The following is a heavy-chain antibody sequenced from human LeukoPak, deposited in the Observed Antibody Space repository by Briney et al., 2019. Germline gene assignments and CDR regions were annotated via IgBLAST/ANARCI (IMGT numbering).Heavy chain of an antibody. V-gene: IGHV4-39*07. CDR2: IYYSGSA. CDR3: ATIAAAGIHFDY. CDR1: GGSISNDSYH. D-gene: IGHD6-13*01. J-gene: IGHJ4*02. Sequence: PSETLSLTCTVSGGSISNDSYHWGWIRQPPGKGLEWIGSIYYSGSAYYNPSLKSRVTISVDTSKNHFSLKLSSVTAADTAVYYCATIAAAGIHFDYWGQGTLVTVSS.